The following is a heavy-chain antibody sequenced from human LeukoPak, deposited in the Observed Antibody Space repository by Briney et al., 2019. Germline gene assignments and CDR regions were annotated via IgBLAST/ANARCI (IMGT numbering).Heavy chain of an antibody. D-gene: IGHD2-15*01. CDR1: GFTFSNYA. CDR3: ARSSSRYCSGGSCYSGVLGYFDY. CDR2: ISGSSGST. V-gene: IGHV3-23*01. J-gene: IGHJ4*02. Sequence: GGSLRLSCAASGFTFSNYAMNWVRLAPGKGLEWVSTISGSSGSTYYADSVKGRFTISRDNAKNSLYLQMNSLRAEDTAVYYCARSSSRYCSGGSCYSGVLGYFDYWGQGTLVTVSS.